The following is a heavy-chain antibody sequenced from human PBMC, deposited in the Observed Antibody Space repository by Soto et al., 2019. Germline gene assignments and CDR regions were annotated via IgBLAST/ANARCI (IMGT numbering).Heavy chain of an antibody. CDR1: GGSISSYY. CDR3: ARARIAARPGYYYGMDV. CDR2: IYTSGST. D-gene: IGHD6-6*01. V-gene: IGHV4-4*07. J-gene: IGHJ6*02. Sequence: PSETLSLTCTVSGGSISSYYWSWIRQPAGKGLEWIGRIYTSGSTNYNPSLKRRVTMSVDTAKNQFSRKLNSVTAADTAVYYCARARIAARPGYYYGMDVWGQGTTVTVSS.